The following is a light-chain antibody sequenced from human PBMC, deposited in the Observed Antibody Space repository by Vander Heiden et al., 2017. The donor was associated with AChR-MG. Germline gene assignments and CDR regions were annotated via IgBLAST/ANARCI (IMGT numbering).Light chain of an antibody. J-gene: IGLJ2*01. V-gene: IGLV3-1*01. CDR1: QLGDKY. Sequence: SYELTQPPSVSVSPGQTASISCSGDQLGDKYACWYQQKPGQSPVLVIYQDNKRPSEIPERVSGSNSGNTATLTISETQAMDEADYYCQAWDSSTYVVFGGGTKLTVL. CDR3: QAWDSSTYVV. CDR2: QDN.